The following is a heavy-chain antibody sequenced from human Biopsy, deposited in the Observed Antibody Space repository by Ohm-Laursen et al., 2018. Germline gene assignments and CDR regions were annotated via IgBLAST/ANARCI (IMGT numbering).Heavy chain of an antibody. CDR1: GFTFDDYA. J-gene: IGHJ2*01. CDR3: ANSGGSGSYSHL. CDR2: ISWNSGSI. Sequence: SLRLSCAASGFTFDDYAMHWVRQVPGKGLEWVSGISWNSGSIGYADSVKGRFTISRDNAKNSLYLQMNSLRVEDTAFYYCANSGGSGSYSHLGGRGTLVTVSS. V-gene: IGHV3-9*01. D-gene: IGHD3-10*01.